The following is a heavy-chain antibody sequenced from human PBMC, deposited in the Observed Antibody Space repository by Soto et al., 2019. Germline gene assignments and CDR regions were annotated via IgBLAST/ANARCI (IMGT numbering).Heavy chain of an antibody. V-gene: IGHV3-74*01. CDR3: ARDQDYYDLYYHGMDV. Sequence: PGGSLRLSCTASGFSFSSYWMHWVRQAPGSGLVWVSRLNSDGSDTDYADSVKGRFTMSRDTAKDTLYLQMNSLRAEDTGLYYCARDQDYYDLYYHGMDVWGQGTTVTVSS. J-gene: IGHJ6*02. D-gene: IGHD3-22*01. CDR1: GFSFSSYW. CDR2: LNSDGSDT.